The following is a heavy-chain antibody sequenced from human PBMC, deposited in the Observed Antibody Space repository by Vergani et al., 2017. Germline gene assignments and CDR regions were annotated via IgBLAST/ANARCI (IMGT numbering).Heavy chain of an antibody. D-gene: IGHD3-10*01. CDR3: ARDVYYGSALPGY. Sequence: QVQLVESGGGVVQPGRSLRLSCAASGFTFSTYGMHWVRQAPGKGLEWVALIWYEGNNKYYADSVKGRFTISRDNSKNTLYLQMNSLRAEDTAVYYCARDVYYGSALPGYWGQGTLVIVSS. CDR2: IWYEGNNK. CDR1: GFTFSTYG. J-gene: IGHJ4*02. V-gene: IGHV3-33*01.